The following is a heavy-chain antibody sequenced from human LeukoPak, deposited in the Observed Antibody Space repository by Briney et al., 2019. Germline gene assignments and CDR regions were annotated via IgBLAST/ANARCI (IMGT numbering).Heavy chain of an antibody. V-gene: IGHV3-30*02. CDR2: IRYDGSNK. CDR1: GFTFSSYG. J-gene: IGHJ4*02. D-gene: IGHD2-15*01. CDR3: AKVRVVAATRTTYYFDY. Sequence: GGSLRLSCAASGFTFSSYGMHWVRQAPGKGLEWVAFIRYDGSNKYYADSVKGRFTISRDNSKNTLYLQMNSLRAEDTAVYYCAKVRVVAATRTTYYFDYWGQGTLVTVSS.